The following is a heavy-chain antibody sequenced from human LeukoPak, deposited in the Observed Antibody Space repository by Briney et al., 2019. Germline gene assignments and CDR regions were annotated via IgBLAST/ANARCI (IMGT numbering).Heavy chain of an antibody. Sequence: GGSLRLSCAASGFTFSSYSMNWVRQAPGKGLEWVSSISSSSSYIYYADSVKGRFTISRDNAKNSLYLQMNSLRAEDAAVYYCARDGVYDSSGYGYYYYYGMDVWGQGTTVTVSS. J-gene: IGHJ6*02. D-gene: IGHD3-22*01. V-gene: IGHV3-21*01. CDR3: ARDGVYDSSGYGYYYYYGMDV. CDR2: ISSSSSYI. CDR1: GFTFSSYS.